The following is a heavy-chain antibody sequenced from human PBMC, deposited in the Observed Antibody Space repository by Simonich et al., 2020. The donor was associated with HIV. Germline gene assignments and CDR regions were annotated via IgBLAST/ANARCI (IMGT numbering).Heavy chain of an antibody. D-gene: IGHD7-27*01. CDR2: IKPNSGGT. V-gene: IGHV1-2*02. Sequence: QVQLVQSGAEVNTPGASVKVSCKASGYTFTDYYLHWIRQAPGQGSGWMGWIKPNSGGTNYAQKFQGRVTMTRDTSISTVYMELSRLTSDDTAVYYCARGPRTGDFDYWGQRTLVTVSS. CDR3: ARGPRTGDFDY. CDR1: GYTFTDYY. J-gene: IGHJ4*02.